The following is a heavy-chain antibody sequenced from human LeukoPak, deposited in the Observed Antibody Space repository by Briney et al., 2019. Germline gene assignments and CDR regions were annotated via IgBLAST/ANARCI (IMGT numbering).Heavy chain of an antibody. CDR2: IKQDGSEK. CDR1: GLSFVNYW. V-gene: IGHV3-7*01. Sequence: GGSLRVSCVASGLSFVNYWMDWVRQALGKGLEWVGNIKQDGSEKYYVDSVKGRFTISRDNAKNSLYLDMNSLRVEDTAIYYCTRDFDPWGQGTLVTVSS. J-gene: IGHJ5*02. CDR3: TRDFDP.